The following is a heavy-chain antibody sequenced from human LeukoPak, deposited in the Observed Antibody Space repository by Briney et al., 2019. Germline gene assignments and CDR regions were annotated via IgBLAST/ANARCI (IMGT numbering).Heavy chain of an antibody. CDR3: ARRSTVTRDLDI. CDR1: GFTVSTNY. CDR2: ICSGGDT. V-gene: IGHV3-66*04. J-gene: IGHJ3*02. Sequence: GGSPRLSCAASGFTVSTNYMIWVRQAPGKGLEWVSVICSGGDTYYADSVKGRFTISRDNSKNTVYFQLNSLRAEDTAVYYCARRSTVTRDLDIWGQGTMVTVSS. D-gene: IGHD4-17*01.